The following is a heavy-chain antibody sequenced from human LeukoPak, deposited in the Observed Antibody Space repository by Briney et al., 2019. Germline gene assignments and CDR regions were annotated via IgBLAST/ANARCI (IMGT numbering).Heavy chain of an antibody. CDR3: ARDSGAGSYSGY. CDR1: GFTFSSYW. D-gene: IGHD3-10*01. V-gene: IGHV3-74*01. CDR2: INPDGSVT. Sequence: GGSLRLSCAASGFTFSSYWMSWVRQAPGEGLVWVSRINPDGSVTGSADSVKGRFTISRDNAKNTLYLQMNSLRVEDTAIYYCARDSGAGSYSGYWGQGTLVTVSS. J-gene: IGHJ4*02.